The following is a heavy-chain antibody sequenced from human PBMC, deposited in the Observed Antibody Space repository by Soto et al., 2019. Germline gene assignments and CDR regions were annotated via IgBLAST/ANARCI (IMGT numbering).Heavy chain of an antibody. CDR1: GFTFSSYG. V-gene: IGHV3-23*01. D-gene: IGHD6-13*01. J-gene: IGHJ4*02. CDR2: ISGSGDST. CDR3: AKQAPYSNSWYEIDH. Sequence: EVQLLESGGGLVQPGGSLRLSCAGSGFTFSSYGINWVRQAPGKGLEWVSGISGSGDSTHYADSVKGRFTISRDNSKNTLYLHMNSLRAEDTAVYYCAKQAPYSNSWYEIDHWGQGTLVTVSS.